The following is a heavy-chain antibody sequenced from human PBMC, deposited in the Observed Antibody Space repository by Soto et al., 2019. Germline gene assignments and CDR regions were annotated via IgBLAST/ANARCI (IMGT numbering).Heavy chain of an antibody. CDR2: MNPNSGNT. J-gene: IGHJ6*02. Sequence: QVQLVQSGAEVKKPGASVKVSCKASGYTFTSYDINWVRQATGQGLEWMGWMNPNSGNTGYAQKFQGRVTMTRNTSISTAYMELRSLRSEDTAVYYCARLVVAATDWNYYGMDVWGQGTTVTVSS. CDR1: GYTFTSYD. D-gene: IGHD2-15*01. V-gene: IGHV1-8*01. CDR3: ARLVVAATDWNYYGMDV.